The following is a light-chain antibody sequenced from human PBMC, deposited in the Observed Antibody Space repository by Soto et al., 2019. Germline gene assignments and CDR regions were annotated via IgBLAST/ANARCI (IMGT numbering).Light chain of an antibody. CDR1: QSVSSSY. V-gene: IGKV3-20*01. J-gene: IGKJ3*01. CDR3: QPYFDT. Sequence: EIVLTQSPGTLSLSPGERATLSCRASQSVSSSYLAWYQQKPGQAPRLLIYGASSRATGIPDRFSGSGSGTDFTLTISRLEPEDFAVYYCQPYFDTFGPGTKVDIK. CDR2: GAS.